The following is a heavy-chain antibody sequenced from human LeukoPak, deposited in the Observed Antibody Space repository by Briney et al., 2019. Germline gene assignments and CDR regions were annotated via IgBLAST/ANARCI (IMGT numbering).Heavy chain of an antibody. CDR1: GSIFTTYR. CDR3: ARPMVRGQVRAFDI. J-gene: IGHJ3*02. D-gene: IGHD3-10*01. V-gene: IGHV5-51*01. Sequence: GAPLQISSKASGSIFTTYRIGWGRQLPEKGLEWMGIIYPGDFDTRYSPSFQGQVTISADKSISTAYLQWRSLKDSETAMYYCARPMVRGQVRAFDIWGQGTMVTVSS. CDR2: IYPGDFDT.